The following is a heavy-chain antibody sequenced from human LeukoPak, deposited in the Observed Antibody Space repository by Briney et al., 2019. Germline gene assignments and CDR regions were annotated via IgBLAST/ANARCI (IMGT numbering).Heavy chain of an antibody. Sequence: ASVKVSCKASGYTFTAYYMHWVRQAPGQGLEWMGWINPNSGGTNYAQKFQGRVTMTRDTSISTAYMELSRLKSDDTAVYYCVRDGIAAAGISGAYYMDVWGKGTTVTISS. CDR1: GYTFTAYY. CDR3: VRDGIAAAGISGAYYMDV. V-gene: IGHV1-2*02. CDR2: INPNSGGT. D-gene: IGHD6-13*01. J-gene: IGHJ6*03.